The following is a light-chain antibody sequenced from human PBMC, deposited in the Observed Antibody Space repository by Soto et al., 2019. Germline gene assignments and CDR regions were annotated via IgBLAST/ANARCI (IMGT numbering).Light chain of an antibody. CDR1: SIGSKS. CDR2: DDR. J-gene: IGLJ2*01. CDR3: HVWHTSPDHVV. Sequence: SYELTQPPSVSVAPGQTARITCGGDSIGSKSVYWYQQRPGQAPVLVVYDDRHWPSGIPERFSGSNSGSTATLTINRVEAGDEADYYCHVWHTSPDHVVLGGGTQLTVL. V-gene: IGLV3-21*02.